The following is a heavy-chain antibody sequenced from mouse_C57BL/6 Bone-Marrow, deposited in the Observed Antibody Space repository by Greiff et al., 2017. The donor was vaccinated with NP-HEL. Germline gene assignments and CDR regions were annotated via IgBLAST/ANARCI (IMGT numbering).Heavy chain of an antibody. V-gene: IGHV1-63*01. Sequence: QVQLQQSGAELVRPGTSVKMSCKASGYTFTNYWIGWAKQRPGHGLEWIGDIYPGGGYTNYNEKFKGKATLTADKSSSTAYMQFSSLTSEDSTIYYCARRYYGNFHFDYWGQGTTLTVSS. J-gene: IGHJ2*01. D-gene: IGHD2-1*01. CDR1: GYTFTNYW. CDR3: ARRYYGNFHFDY. CDR2: IYPGGGYT.